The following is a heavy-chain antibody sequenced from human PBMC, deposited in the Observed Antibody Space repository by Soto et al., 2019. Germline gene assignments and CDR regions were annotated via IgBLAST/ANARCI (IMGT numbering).Heavy chain of an antibody. CDR3: ARDMREGLSGWHGVDY. CDR2: VNPSSGVT. V-gene: IGHV1-46*01. CDR1: GYTFTSYY. J-gene: IGHJ4*02. D-gene: IGHD6-19*01. Sequence: QVQLVQSGAEVKKPGASVKVSCKPFGYTFTSYYIHWVRQAPGEGLEWMGIVNPSSGVTGYTQKFQGRVIVTTDTSTSTVYMELSSLRSEDTAVYYCARDMREGLSGWHGVDYWGQGTLVTVSS.